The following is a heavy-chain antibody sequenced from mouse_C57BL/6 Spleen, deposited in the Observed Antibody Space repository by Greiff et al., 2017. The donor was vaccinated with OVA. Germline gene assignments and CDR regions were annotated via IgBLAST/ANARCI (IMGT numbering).Heavy chain of an antibody. D-gene: IGHD2-4*01. CDR1: GYTFTSYG. V-gene: IGHV1-81*01. CDR2: IYPRSGNT. J-gene: IGHJ4*01. CDR3: ARRGEYDEGYAMDY. Sequence: QVQLQQSGAELARPGASVKLSCKASGYTFTSYGISWVKQRTGQGLEWIGEIYPRSGNTYYNEKFKGKATLTADKSSSTAYMELRSLTSEDSAVYFCARRGEYDEGYAMDYWGQGTSVTVSS.